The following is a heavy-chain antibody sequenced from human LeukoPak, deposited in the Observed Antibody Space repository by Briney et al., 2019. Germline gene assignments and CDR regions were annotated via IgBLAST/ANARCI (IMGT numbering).Heavy chain of an antibody. J-gene: IGHJ4*02. CDR3: AKAALGYCSGGSCPYFDY. Sequence: GGALRLSCAASGFTFSTYGMHWGRQGPGEGLGGVAVISYDGSNKYYADSVKGRFTISRDNSKNTLYLQMNSLRAEDTAVYYCAKAALGYCSGGSCPYFDYWGQGTLVTVSS. CDR2: ISYDGSNK. V-gene: IGHV3-30*18. D-gene: IGHD2-15*01. CDR1: GFTFSTYG.